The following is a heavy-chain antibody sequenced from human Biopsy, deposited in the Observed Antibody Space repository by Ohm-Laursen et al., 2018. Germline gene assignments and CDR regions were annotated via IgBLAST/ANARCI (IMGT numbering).Heavy chain of an antibody. J-gene: IGHJ4*02. CDR3: AKQADSYGSEFYFDY. CDR1: GFTFSSYA. Sequence: SLRLSCAASGFTFSSYAMTWVRQAPGKGLEWVSVINTSGGSTHYAVSVKGRFTISRDNSKNTLYLRMNSLRAEDTAVYYCAKQADSYGSEFYFDYWGQGTLVTVSS. V-gene: IGHV3-23*01. CDR2: INTSGGST. D-gene: IGHD4-17*01.